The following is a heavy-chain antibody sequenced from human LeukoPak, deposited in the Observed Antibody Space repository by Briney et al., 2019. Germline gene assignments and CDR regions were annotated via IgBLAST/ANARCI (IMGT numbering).Heavy chain of an antibody. CDR2: IIPIFGTA. D-gene: IGHD2-15*01. J-gene: IGHJ4*02. V-gene: IGHV1-69*05. CDR3: ARGYCSGGSCSEGGPFDY. Sequence: SVTVSFKASGGTFSSYAISWVRQAPGQGLEWMGGIIPIFGTANYAQKFQGRVTITTDESTSTAYMELSSLRSEDTAVYYCARGYCSGGSCSEGGPFDYWGQGTLVTVSS. CDR1: GGTFSSYA.